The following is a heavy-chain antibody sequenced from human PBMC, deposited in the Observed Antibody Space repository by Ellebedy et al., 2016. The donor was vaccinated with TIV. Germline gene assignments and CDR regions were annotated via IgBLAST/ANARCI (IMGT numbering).Heavy chain of an antibody. J-gene: IGHJ3*02. V-gene: IGHV3-23*01. CDR1: GFTLGDHG. Sequence: GGSLRLSCAASGFTLGDHGMEWVRQAPGKGLEWVSTISGSTTYTYSAGSVEGRFTISRDNSKNTLYLEMNSLRAEDTAMYYCARSKYYHNTFDIWGQGTMVTVSS. CDR2: ISGSTTYT. CDR3: ARSKYYHNTFDI. D-gene: IGHD3-22*01.